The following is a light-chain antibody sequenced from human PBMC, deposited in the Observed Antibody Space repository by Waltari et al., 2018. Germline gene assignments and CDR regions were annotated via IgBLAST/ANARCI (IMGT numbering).Light chain of an antibody. V-gene: IGKV3-15*01. Sequence: VVMTQSPATLSVSPGESATLSCRASESIGTNLAWYQQIPGQAPRLLIYSAAIRAIGIPTRFSGSGSGTVFTLTISSLQSDDVALYHCQHYNARPPSWTFGQGTKV. CDR2: SAA. CDR1: ESIGTN. CDR3: QHYNARPPSWT. J-gene: IGKJ1*01.